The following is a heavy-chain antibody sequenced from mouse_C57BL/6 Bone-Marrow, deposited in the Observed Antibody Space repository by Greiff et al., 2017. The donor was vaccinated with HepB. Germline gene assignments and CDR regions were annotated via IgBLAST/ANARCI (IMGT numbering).Heavy chain of an antibody. J-gene: IGHJ4*01. CDR1: GYTFTSYW. CDR3: ARAEGLGYPYYAMDD. CDR2: INPSSGYT. V-gene: IGHV1-7*01. Sequence: QVQLQQSGAELAKPGASVKLSCKASGYTFTSYWMHWVKQRPGQGLEWIGYINPSSGYTKYNQKFKDKATLTADKSSCTAYMQLSCLTYEDSAVYYCARAEGLGYPYYAMDDWGQGTSVTFSS.